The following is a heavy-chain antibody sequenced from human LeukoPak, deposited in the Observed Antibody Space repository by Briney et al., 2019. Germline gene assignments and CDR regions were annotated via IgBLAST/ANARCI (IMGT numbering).Heavy chain of an antibody. CDR1: GFTFSSYA. D-gene: IGHD6-19*01. CDR2: ISGSGGST. V-gene: IGHV3-23*01. J-gene: IGHJ4*02. Sequence: GGSLRLSCAASGFTFSSYAMSWVRQAPGKGLEWVSAISGSGGSTYYADSVKGRFTISRDNSKNTLYLQMNSLKTEDTAVYYCTSPAVGGGWYLPLDYWGQGTLVTVSS. CDR3: TSPAVGGGWYLPLDY.